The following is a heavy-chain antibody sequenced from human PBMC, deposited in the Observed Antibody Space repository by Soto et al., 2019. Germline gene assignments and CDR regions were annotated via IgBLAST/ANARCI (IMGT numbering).Heavy chain of an antibody. Sequence: LRLSCVASGFAFSSFGMHWVRQAPGKGLEWVAFISHDGSKKKFVDSVKGRFTISRDDSGNTLYLQMNSLRADDTAVYFCAKDWNAANNDYDTDSWGQGPPVPVS. V-gene: IGHV3-30*18. CDR3: AKDWNAANNDYDTDS. CDR1: GFAFSSFG. D-gene: IGHD1-1*01. CDR2: ISHDGSKK. J-gene: IGHJ4*03.